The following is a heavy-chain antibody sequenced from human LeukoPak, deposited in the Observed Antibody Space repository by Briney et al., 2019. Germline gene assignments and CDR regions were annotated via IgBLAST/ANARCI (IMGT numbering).Heavy chain of an antibody. CDR1: GGSFSGYY. J-gene: IGHJ6*03. CDR2: INYSGST. D-gene: IGHD2-21*02. Sequence: SETLSLTCAVYGGSFSGYYWSWIRQPPGKGLEWVGEINYSGSTNYNPPLKSRVTISVHTSKNQFSLMLSSVTAAGTDVYYCARGPSVVVTKYYYYLDVWGKGTTVTVSS. V-gene: IGHV4-34*01. CDR3: ARGPSVVVTKYYYYLDV.